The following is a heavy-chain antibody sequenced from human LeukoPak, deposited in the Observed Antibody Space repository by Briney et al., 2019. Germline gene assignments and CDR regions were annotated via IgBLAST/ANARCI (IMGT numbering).Heavy chain of an antibody. CDR1: GGTFSSYA. D-gene: IGHD2-2*01. J-gene: IGHJ4*02. CDR3: ARFPIVVVPAAMKTDDY. V-gene: IGHV1-69*05. Sequence: SVKVSCKASGGTFSSYAISWVRQAPGQGLEWMRGIIPIFGTANYAQKFQDRVTITTDESTSTAYMELSSLRSEDTAVYYCARFPIVVVPAAMKTDDYWGQGTLVTVSS. CDR2: IIPIFGTA.